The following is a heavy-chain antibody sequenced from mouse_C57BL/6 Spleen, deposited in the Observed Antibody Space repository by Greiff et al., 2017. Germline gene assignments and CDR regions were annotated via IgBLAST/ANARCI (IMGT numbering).Heavy chain of an antibody. V-gene: IGHV5-6*01. Sequence: EVQLVESGGDLVKPGGSLKLSCAASGFTFSSYGMSWVRQTPDKRLEWVATISSGGSYTYYPDSVKGRFTISRDNAKNTLYLQMSSLKSEDTAMYYCARRNGYLDYWGQGTTLTVSS. CDR1: GFTFSSYG. CDR3: ARRNGYLDY. CDR2: ISSGGSYT. J-gene: IGHJ2*01.